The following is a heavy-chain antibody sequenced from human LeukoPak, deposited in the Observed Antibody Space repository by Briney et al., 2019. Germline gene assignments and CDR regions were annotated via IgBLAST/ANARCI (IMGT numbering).Heavy chain of an antibody. CDR1: GDSFSYFY. Sequence: SETLSLTCTVSGDSFSYFYWSWIRQPPGKGLEWIGYIYNSGSTSYNPSLKSRVTISLDTSQNQFSLKLSSLTAADTAVYYCARGVVAAAGRTFDFWGQGTLVTVSS. V-gene: IGHV4-59*01. D-gene: IGHD6-13*01. CDR2: IYNSGST. CDR3: ARGVVAAAGRTFDF. J-gene: IGHJ4*02.